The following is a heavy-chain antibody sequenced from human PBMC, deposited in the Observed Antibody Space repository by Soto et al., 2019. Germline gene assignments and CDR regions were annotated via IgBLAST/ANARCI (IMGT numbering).Heavy chain of an antibody. V-gene: IGHV3-23*01. CDR2: ISGSGGST. Sequence: GGSLRLSCAASGFTFSSYAMSWVRQAPGKGLEWVSAISGSGGSTYYADSVKGRFTISRDNSKNTLYLQMNSLRAEDTAVYYCAKDPACCSSTSCYYWGQGTLVTVSS. CDR3: AKDPACCSSTSCYY. J-gene: IGHJ4*02. D-gene: IGHD2-2*01. CDR1: GFTFSSYA.